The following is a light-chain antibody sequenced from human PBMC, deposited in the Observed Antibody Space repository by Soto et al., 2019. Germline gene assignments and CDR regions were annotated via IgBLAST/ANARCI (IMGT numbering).Light chain of an antibody. Sequence: EIVLTQSPANLSLSPGERATLSCWASQSVNIYLAWYQQKPGQAPRHLISEASNRATGIPARFSGSGSATVFTLTISSLEPADFAVYYCQQRRSWPITFGQGTRLEIK. CDR1: QSVNIY. CDR3: QQRRSWPIT. J-gene: IGKJ5*01. V-gene: IGKV3-11*01. CDR2: EAS.